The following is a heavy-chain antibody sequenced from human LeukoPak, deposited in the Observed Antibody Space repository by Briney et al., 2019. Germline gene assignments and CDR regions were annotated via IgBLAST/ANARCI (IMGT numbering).Heavy chain of an antibody. J-gene: IGHJ2*01. D-gene: IGHD6-19*01. CDR1: GGSISSYY. CDR3: AREYSSGWSRYFDL. V-gene: IGHV4-59*01. CDR2: IYYSGSA. Sequence: PSETLSPTCSVSGGSISSYYWSWIRQPPGKGLEWIGYIYYSGSASYNPSLKSRVTISVDTSKNQFSLKLNSVTAADTAVYYCAREYSSGWSRYFDLWGRGTLVTVSS.